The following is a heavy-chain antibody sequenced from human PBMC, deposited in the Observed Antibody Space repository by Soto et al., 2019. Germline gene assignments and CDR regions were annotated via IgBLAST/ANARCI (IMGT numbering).Heavy chain of an antibody. J-gene: IGHJ4*02. CDR1: GFTFSSHA. CDR3: AKESGSITMVRGVITGGYFDY. D-gene: IGHD3-10*01. CDR2: ISGSGGST. Sequence: EVQLLESGGGLVQPGGSLRLSCAASGFTFSSHAMSWVRQAPGKGLEWVSAISGSGGSTYYADSVKGRFTISRDNSKNTLYLQMNSLRAEDTAVYYCAKESGSITMVRGVITGGYFDYWGQGTLVTVSS. V-gene: IGHV3-23*01.